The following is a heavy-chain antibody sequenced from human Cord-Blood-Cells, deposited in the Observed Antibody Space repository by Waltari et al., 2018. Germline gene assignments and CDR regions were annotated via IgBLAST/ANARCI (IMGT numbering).Heavy chain of an antibody. Sequence: QVQLVQSGVEVKKPGSSVKVSCKASGGTFSSYAISWVRQAPGQGLEWMGGIIPIFGTANYAQKFQGRVTITADESTSTAYMELSSLRSEDTAVYYCAVVGTRIVATIRGVVDYWGQGTLVTVSS. J-gene: IGHJ4*02. CDR3: AVVGTRIVATIRGVVDY. V-gene: IGHV1-69*01. D-gene: IGHD5-12*01. CDR2: IIPIFGTA. CDR1: GGTFSSYA.